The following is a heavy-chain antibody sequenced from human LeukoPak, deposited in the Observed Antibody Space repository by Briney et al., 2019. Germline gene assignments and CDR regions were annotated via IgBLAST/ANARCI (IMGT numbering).Heavy chain of an antibody. V-gene: IGHV3-7*01. CDR3: ARTTRVSDFQH. CDR2: IKEDGSDE. CDR1: GFTFSTYS. Sequence: PGGSLRLSRAASGFTFSTYSMNWVRQAPGKGLEWVASIKEDGSDEYSVDSVRGRFIISRDNAKNSVYLQMNSLRAEDTAVYYCARTTRVSDFQHWGQGTLVTVSS. J-gene: IGHJ1*01. D-gene: IGHD2-15*01.